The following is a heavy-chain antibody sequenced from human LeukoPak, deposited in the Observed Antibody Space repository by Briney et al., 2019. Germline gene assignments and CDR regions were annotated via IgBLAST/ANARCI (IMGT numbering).Heavy chain of an antibody. CDR3: ARSPAAMTVGSWFDP. Sequence: ASVKVSCKASGYTFTSYGISWVRQAPGQGLEWMGWISAYNGNTNYAQKLQGRVTMTTDTSTSTAYMELRSLRSDDTAVYYCARSPAAMTVGSWFDPWGQGTLVTVSS. V-gene: IGHV1-18*01. CDR1: GYTFTSYG. D-gene: IGHD2-2*01. J-gene: IGHJ5*02. CDR2: ISAYNGNT.